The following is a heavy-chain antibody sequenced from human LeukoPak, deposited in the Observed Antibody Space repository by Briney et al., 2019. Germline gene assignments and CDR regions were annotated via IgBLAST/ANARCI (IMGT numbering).Heavy chain of an antibody. CDR1: GFAFSTYSTHF. Sequence: AGGSLRLSCAASGFAFSTYSTHFMSWVRQAPGKGLEWVSTISRHGDITYYADSVKGRFIISRDSSKNALFLQMNSLTAEDTAVYYCAKVATYHYFYMDVWGTGTTVTVSS. CDR2: ISRHGDIT. V-gene: IGHV3-23*01. J-gene: IGHJ6*03. CDR3: AKVATYHYFYMDV.